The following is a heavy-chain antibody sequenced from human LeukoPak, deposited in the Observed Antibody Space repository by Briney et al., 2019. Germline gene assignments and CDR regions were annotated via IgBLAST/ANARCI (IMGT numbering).Heavy chain of an antibody. CDR3: ARDTARFYGDYRIFDY. J-gene: IGHJ4*02. D-gene: IGHD4-17*01. V-gene: IGHV1-2*06. Sequence: ASVKVSCKASGYTFTGYYMHWVRQAPGQGLEWMGRINPNSGGTSYAQKFQGRVTMTRDTSISTAYMELSRLRSDDTAVYYCARDTARFYGDYRIFDYWGQGTLVTVSS. CDR1: GYTFTGYY. CDR2: INPNSGGT.